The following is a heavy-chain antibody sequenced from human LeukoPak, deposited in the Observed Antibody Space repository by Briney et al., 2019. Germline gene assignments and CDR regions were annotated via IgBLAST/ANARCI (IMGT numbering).Heavy chain of an antibody. V-gene: IGHV3-21*01. Sequence: GGSLRLSCAASDFSFTTYAMSWVRQAPGKGLGWVSSISSSSSYIYYADSVKGRFTISRDNAKNSLYLQMNSLRAEDTAVYYCARDFSPSPSYEHYFNYWGQRTLVTVSS. CDR3: ARDFSPSPSYEHYFNY. CDR2: ISSSSSYI. CDR1: DFSFTTYA. J-gene: IGHJ4*02. D-gene: IGHD3-16*01.